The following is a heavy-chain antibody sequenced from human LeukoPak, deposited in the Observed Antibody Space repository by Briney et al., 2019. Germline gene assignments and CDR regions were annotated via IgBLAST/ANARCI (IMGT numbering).Heavy chain of an antibody. CDR1: GGSISSSSYY. CDR2: IYYSGST. V-gene: IGHV4-39*01. CDR3: ARRIVVTRGFDY. J-gene: IGHJ4*02. D-gene: IGHD4-23*01. Sequence: PSETLSLTCTVSGGSISSSSYYWGWIRQPPGKGLEWFGSIYYSGSTYYHPYLKTRVTISVDTSKNQFSLKLSSVTAADTAVYYCARRIVVTRGFDYWGQGTLVTVSS.